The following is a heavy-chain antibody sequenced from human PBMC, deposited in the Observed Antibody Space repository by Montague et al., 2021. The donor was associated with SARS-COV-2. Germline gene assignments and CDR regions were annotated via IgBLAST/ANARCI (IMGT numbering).Heavy chain of an antibody. CDR2: ISYSGST. J-gene: IGHJ4*02. D-gene: IGHD3-10*01. CDR3: ARGTEYGSGIYSHYYYDH. Sequence: SETLSLTCTVSGGSISSYYWSWIRQPPGRGLQWIGYISYSGSTNYDPSLKSRVTISVDTSKNHFTLRLSSVTAADTAVYYCARGTEYGSGIYSHYYYDHWGQGTLVTVSS. CDR1: GGSISSYY. V-gene: IGHV4-59*01.